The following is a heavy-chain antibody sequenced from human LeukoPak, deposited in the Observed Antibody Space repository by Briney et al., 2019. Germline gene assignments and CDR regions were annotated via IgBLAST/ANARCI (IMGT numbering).Heavy chain of an antibody. CDR3: ASRGRGYSGYAPVFDYYYYYYMDV. V-gene: IGHV1-46*01. CDR2: INPSGGST. Sequence: ASVKVSCKASGYTFTSYYMHWVRQAPGQGLEWMGIINPSGGSTSYAQKFQGRVTMTRDTSTSTVYMELSSLRSEDTAVYYCASRGRGYSGYAPVFDYYYYYYMDVWGKGTTVTVS. D-gene: IGHD5-12*01. J-gene: IGHJ6*03. CDR1: GYTFTSYY.